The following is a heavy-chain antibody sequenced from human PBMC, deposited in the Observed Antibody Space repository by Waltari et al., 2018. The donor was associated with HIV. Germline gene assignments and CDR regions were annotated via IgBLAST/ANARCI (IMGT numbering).Heavy chain of an antibody. D-gene: IGHD5-18*01. Sequence: QAQLHQWGAALLKRSETLSLTCVAYGGSFGGFYWTWLRQPPGKGLEWVREINHSGNSNYNSSLKSRVTISVDSSRKQFSLRLTSLTAADTAVYYCARGGYNSGFSWFDPWGRGTLVTVSS. J-gene: IGHJ5*02. CDR2: INHSGNS. V-gene: IGHV4-34*01. CDR1: GGSFGGFY. CDR3: ARGGYNSGFSWFDP.